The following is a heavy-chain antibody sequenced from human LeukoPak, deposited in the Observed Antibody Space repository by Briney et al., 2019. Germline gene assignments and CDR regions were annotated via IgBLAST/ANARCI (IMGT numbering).Heavy chain of an antibody. D-gene: IGHD1-26*01. CDR3: ARDQEIVGAARLVATAFDI. J-gene: IGHJ3*02. CDR2: ISSSSSYI. V-gene: IGHV3-21*01. Sequence: PGGSLRLSCAASGFTFSSYSMNWVRQAPGKGLEWVSSISSSSSYIYYADSVKGRFTISRDNAKNSLYLQMNSLRAEDTAVYYCARDQEIVGAARLVATAFDIWGQGTMVTVPS. CDR1: GFTFSSYS.